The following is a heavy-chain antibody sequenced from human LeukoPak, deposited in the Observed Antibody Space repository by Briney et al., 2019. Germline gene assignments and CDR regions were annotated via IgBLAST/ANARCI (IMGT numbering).Heavy chain of an antibody. CDR1: GGSFSGYY. V-gene: IGHV4-34*01. Sequence: SETLSLTCAVYGGSFSGYYWSWTRQPPGKGLEWIGEINHSGSTNYNPSLKSRVTISVDTSKNQFSLKLSSVTAADTAVYYCARGRSIQLWFNYYYYMDVWGKGTTVTVSS. CDR3: ARGRSIQLWFNYYYYMDV. J-gene: IGHJ6*03. D-gene: IGHD5-18*01. CDR2: INHSGST.